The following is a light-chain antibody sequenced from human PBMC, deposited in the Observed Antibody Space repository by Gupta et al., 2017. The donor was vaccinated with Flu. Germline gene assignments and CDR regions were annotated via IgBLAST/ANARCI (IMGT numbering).Light chain of an antibody. V-gene: IGLV2-14*01. CDR1: SSDIGEYNY. CDR3: SSYTRGSAYVI. Sequence: ITISCTGSSSDIGEYNYVSWYQQYPDKAPKLMISEVSNRPSGVSNRFSGFKSGNTASLTISGLQPEDEADYYCSSYTRGSAYVIFGGGTRLTVL. J-gene: IGLJ2*01. CDR2: EVS.